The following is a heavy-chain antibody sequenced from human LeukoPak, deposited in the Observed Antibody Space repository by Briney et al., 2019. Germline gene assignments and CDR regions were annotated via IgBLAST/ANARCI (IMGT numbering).Heavy chain of an antibody. J-gene: IGHJ5*02. CDR1: GYTFTGYY. CDR2: INPNSGGT. Sequence: ASVKVSCKASGYTFTGYYMHWVRQAPGQGLEWMGWINPNSGGTNYAQKFQGRVTMTRDTSISTAYMELSRLRSDDTAVYYCARERYCSGGSCLNWFDPWGQGTLVTVSS. D-gene: IGHD2-15*01. V-gene: IGHV1-2*02. CDR3: ARERYCSGGSCLNWFDP.